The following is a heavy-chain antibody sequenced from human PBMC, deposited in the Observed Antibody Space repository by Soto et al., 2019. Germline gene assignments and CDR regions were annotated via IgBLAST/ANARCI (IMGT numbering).Heavy chain of an antibody. J-gene: IGHJ4*02. Sequence: QVQLVESGGGVVQPGRSLRLSYAASGFTFSSYGMHWVRQAPGKGLEWVAVIWYDGSNKYYADSVKGRFTISRDNSKNTLYLQMNSLRAEDTAVYYCARDQGVGAKDYWGQGTLVTVSS. CDR3: ARDQGVGAKDY. CDR1: GFTFSSYG. D-gene: IGHD1-26*01. CDR2: IWYDGSNK. V-gene: IGHV3-33*01.